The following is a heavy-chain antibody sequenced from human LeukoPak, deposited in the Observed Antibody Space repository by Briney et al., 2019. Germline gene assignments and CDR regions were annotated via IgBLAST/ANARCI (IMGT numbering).Heavy chain of an antibody. J-gene: IGHJ4*02. CDR2: IRSKAHGGTI. CDR1: GFTFGDYG. V-gene: IGHV3-49*03. CDR3: TRNPYYDFCCFDY. D-gene: IGHD3-3*01. Sequence: PGRSLRLSCTASGFTFGDYGMSWFRQAPGKGPEWVSFIRSKAHGGTIEYAASVKGRVTISRDDSKSIAYLQMNSLKTEDTAVYYCTRNPYYDFCCFDYWGQGTLVTVSS.